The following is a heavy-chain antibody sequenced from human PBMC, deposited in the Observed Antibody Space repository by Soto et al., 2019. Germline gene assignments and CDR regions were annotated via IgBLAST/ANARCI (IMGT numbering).Heavy chain of an antibody. CDR1: GGSISSSSYY. CDR3: ASLIIGTCTYYYYGMDV. D-gene: IGHD3-16*02. Sequence: QLQLQESGPGLVKPSETLSLTCTVSGGSISSSSYYWGWIRQPPGKGLEWIGSIYYSGSSYYNPSLKSRVTISVDTSKNQFSLKLSSVTAADTAVYYCASLIIGTCTYYYYGMDVWGQGTTVTVSS. CDR2: IYYSGSS. J-gene: IGHJ6*02. V-gene: IGHV4-39*01.